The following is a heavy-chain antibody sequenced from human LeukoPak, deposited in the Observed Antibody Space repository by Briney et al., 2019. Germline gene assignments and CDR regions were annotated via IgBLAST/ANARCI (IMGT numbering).Heavy chain of an antibody. D-gene: IGHD2-2*01. J-gene: IGHJ6*02. CDR1: GFTFSSSS. Sequence: GGSLRLSCAASGFTFSSSSMNWVRQAPGKGLEWVSSISSSSSYIYYADSVKGRFTISRDNAKNSLYLQMNSLRAEDTAVYYCARGAYCSSTSCSYYYYGMDVWGQGTTVTVSS. CDR3: ARGAYCSSTSCSYYYYGMDV. CDR2: ISSSSSYI. V-gene: IGHV3-21*01.